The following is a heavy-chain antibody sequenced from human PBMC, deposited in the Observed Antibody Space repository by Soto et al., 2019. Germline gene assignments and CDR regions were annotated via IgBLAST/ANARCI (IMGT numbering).Heavy chain of an antibody. CDR3: AMVDNYVIPTPQDV. V-gene: IGHV1-18*01. Sequence: QVQLVQSGDEVRKPGSSVKVSCKASGYIFVNYGIAWVRQAPGQGLEWMGWISPYSDNTHYASKVQGRLTMTTDTSTSTAYMDLGSLTSDDTAVYYCAMVDNYVIPTPQDVWGLGTTVTVSS. CDR1: GYIFVNYG. J-gene: IGHJ6*02. D-gene: IGHD3-16*02. CDR2: ISPYSDNT.